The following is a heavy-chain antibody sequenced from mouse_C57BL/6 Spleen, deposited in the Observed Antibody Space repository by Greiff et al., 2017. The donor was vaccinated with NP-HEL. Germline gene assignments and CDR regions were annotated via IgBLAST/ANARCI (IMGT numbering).Heavy chain of an antibody. Sequence: EVQVVESGGGLVKPGGSLKLSCAASGFTFSSYAMSWVRQTPEKRLEWVATISDGGSYTYYPDNVKGRFTISRDNAKNNLYLQMSHLKSEDTAMYYCARVYYGSSYDWYFDVWGTGTTVTVSS. D-gene: IGHD1-1*01. J-gene: IGHJ1*03. CDR3: ARVYYGSSYDWYFDV. CDR1: GFTFSSYA. V-gene: IGHV5-4*01. CDR2: ISDGGSYT.